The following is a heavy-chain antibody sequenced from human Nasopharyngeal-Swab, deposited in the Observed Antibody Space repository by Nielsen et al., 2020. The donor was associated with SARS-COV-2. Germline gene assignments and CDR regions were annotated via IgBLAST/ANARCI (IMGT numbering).Heavy chain of an antibody. CDR1: GYTFTSYY. J-gene: IGHJ6*03. V-gene: IGHV1-46*01. CDR2: INPSGGST. CDR3: ARENGGKPPYYYYYMDV. Sequence: ASVKVSCKASGYTFTSYYMHWVRQAPGQGLEWIGIINPSGGSTSYAQKFQGRVTMTRDTSTSTVYMELSSLRSEDTAVYYCARENGGKPPYYYYYMDVWGKGTTVTVSS. D-gene: IGHD4-23*01.